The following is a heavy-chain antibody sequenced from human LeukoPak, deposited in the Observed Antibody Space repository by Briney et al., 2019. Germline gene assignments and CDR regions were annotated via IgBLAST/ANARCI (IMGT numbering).Heavy chain of an antibody. CDR2: ISSDGSTM. CDR1: GFFFNNVW. J-gene: IGHJ4*02. CDR3: GTAQY. V-gene: IGHV3-74*01. Sequence: GRSLRLSWAASGFFFNNVWMHCPRHLPGKGPVWVSCISSDGSTMYYADYVKGRFTISRNNAKNTLYLQMSSLRVDDTAGYYCGTAQYWGQGTLITVSS.